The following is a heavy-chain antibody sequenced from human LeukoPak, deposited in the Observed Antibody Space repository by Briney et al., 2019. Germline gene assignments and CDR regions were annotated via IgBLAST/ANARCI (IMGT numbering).Heavy chain of an antibody. D-gene: IGHD1-26*01. CDR2: INTNTGNP. Sequence: ASVKVSCKASGYTFTMYNMNWVRQAPGQGLEWMGWINTNTGNPTYAQGFTGRFVFSLDTSVSTAYLQISSLKAEDTAMYYCARLPGGGSYLDAFDIWGQGTMVTVSS. CDR3: ARLPGGGSYLDAFDI. CDR1: GYTFTMYN. J-gene: IGHJ3*02. V-gene: IGHV7-4-1*02.